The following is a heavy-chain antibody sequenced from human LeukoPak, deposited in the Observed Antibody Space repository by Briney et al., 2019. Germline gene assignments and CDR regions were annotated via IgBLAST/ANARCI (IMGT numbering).Heavy chain of an antibody. CDR2: INPSGGST. J-gene: IGHJ4*02. CDR1: GYIFTSSY. V-gene: IGHV1-46*01. D-gene: IGHD2-15*01. Sequence: ASVKVSCKASGYIFTSSYIHWVRQAPGQGLEWMGMINPSGGSTGYAQKFQGRVTMTRDMSTSTVYMELSSLRSEDTAVYYCAKDQLNRFCSAGSCSVTHDYWGQGTLVTVSS. CDR3: AKDQLNRFCSAGSCSVTHDY.